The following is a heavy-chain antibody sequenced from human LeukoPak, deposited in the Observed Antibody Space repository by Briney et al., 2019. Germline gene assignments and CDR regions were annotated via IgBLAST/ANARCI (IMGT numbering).Heavy chain of an antibody. D-gene: IGHD1-26*01. CDR3: ARDSAKGGSKVVIGATDY. Sequence: GGSLRLSCAPSVFTFCNYWMSWVRQAPGKGREWVANIKEDGSEKQYVDSMKGRFTISRRNDKNLLYLQMNSLRAEDTGVYYCARDSAKGGSKVVIGATDYWGQGTLVTVSS. CDR1: VFTFCNYW. J-gene: IGHJ4*02. CDR2: IKEDGSEK. V-gene: IGHV3-7*01.